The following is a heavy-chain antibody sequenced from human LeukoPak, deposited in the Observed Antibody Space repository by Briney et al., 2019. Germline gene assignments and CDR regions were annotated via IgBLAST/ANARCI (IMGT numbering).Heavy chain of an antibody. CDR1: GFTFSSYS. D-gene: IGHD3-22*01. Sequence: GGSLRLSCAASGFTFSSYSMNWVRQAPGKGLEWVSSISSSSSYIYYADSVKGRFTISRDNAKNSLYLQMNSLRAEDTAVYYCARGDYYYDSSGYSDYWGQGTLDTVSS. J-gene: IGHJ4*02. CDR2: ISSSSSYI. CDR3: ARGDYYYDSSGYSDY. V-gene: IGHV3-21*01.